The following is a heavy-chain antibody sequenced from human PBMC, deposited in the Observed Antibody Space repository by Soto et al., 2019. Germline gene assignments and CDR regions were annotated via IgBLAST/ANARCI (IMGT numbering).Heavy chain of an antibody. Sequence: PSETLSLTCIVSGGSVYSNGHYWGWIRQPPGKGLEWIGSIDNNGVTNYNSSLKSRVTISGDASKNQFSLRLTSVTAADTAVYYCGKILVGATGHTDADSWGPGTLVTVSS. CDR1: GGSVYSNGHY. J-gene: IGHJ4*02. CDR2: IDNNGVT. D-gene: IGHD2-15*01. V-gene: IGHV4-39*01. CDR3: GKILVGATGHTDADS.